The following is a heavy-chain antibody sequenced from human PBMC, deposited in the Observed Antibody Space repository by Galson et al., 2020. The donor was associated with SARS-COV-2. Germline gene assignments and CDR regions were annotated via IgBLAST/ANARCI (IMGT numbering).Heavy chain of an antibody. Sequence: TLSLTCTVSGGSNSSGGYYWSWIRQHPGKGLEWIGYTYYSGSTYYNPSLKSRVTISVDTSKNQFSLKLSSVTAADTAVYYCASRNLSITIFGVVISDAFDIWGQGTMVTVSS. CDR1: GGSNSSGGYY. CDR3: ASRNLSITIFGVVISDAFDI. V-gene: IGHV4-31*03. J-gene: IGHJ3*02. D-gene: IGHD3-3*01. CDR2: TYYSGST.